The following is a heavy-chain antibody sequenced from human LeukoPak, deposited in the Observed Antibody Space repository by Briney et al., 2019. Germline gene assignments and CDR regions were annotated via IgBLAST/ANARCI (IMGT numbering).Heavy chain of an antibody. J-gene: IGHJ5*02. CDR2: ISYDGSNK. CDR3: ARDKAVAEHNWFDP. CDR1: GFTFSSYA. D-gene: IGHD6-19*01. V-gene: IGHV3-30-3*01. Sequence: GSLRLSCAASGFTFSSYAMHWVRQAPGKGLEWVAVISYDGSNKYYADSVKGRFTISRDNSKNTLYLQMNSLRAEDTAVYYCARDKAVAEHNWFDPWGQGTLVTVSS.